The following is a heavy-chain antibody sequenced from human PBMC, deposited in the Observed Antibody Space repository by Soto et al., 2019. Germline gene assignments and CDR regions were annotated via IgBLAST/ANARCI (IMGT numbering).Heavy chain of an antibody. CDR1: GGSFSGYY. V-gene: IGHV4-34*01. CDR3: ARNPGGIAAAGREYYFDY. CDR2: INHSGST. D-gene: IGHD6-13*01. J-gene: IGHJ4*02. Sequence: TSETLSLTCAVYGGSFSGYYWSWIRQPPGKGLEWIGEINHSGSTNYNPSLKSRVTISVDTSKNQFSLKLSSVTAADTAVYYCARNPGGIAAAGREYYFDYWGQGTLVTVSS.